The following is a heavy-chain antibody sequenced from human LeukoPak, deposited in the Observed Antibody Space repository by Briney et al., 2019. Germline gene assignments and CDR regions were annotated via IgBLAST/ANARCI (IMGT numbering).Heavy chain of an antibody. V-gene: IGHV4-34*01. Sequence: PSETLSLTCAVYGGSFSGCYWSWIRQPPGKGLEWIGEINHSGSTNYNPSLKSRVTISVDTSKNQFSLKLNSVTATDTAVYYCARLRWGSTYLDYWGQGTLVTVSS. CDR1: GGSFSGCY. CDR3: ARLRWGSTYLDY. D-gene: IGHD2-21*01. J-gene: IGHJ4*02. CDR2: INHSGST.